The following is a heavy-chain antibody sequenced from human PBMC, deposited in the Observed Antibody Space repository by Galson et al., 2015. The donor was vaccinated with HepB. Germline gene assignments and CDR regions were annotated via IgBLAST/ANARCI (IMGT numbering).Heavy chain of an antibody. D-gene: IGHD5-18*01. J-gene: IGHJ4*02. CDR2: IIPIFGTA. CDR1: GGTFSSSA. CDR3: ARESAMGSPFDY. V-gene: IGHV1-69*01. Sequence: CKASGGTFSSSAISWVRQAPGQGLEWMGGIIPIFGTANYAQKFQGRVTITADESTSTAYMELSSLRSEDTAVYYCARESAMGSPFDYWGQGTLVTVSS.